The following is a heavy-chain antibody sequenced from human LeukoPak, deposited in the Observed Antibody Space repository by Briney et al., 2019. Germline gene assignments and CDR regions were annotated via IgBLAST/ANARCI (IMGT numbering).Heavy chain of an antibody. CDR2: ISYDGSNK. D-gene: IGHD3-3*01. CDR3: ARGAPRNYDFWSGPFDY. CDR1: GFTFSNYA. V-gene: IGHV3-30-3*01. Sequence: PGGSLRLSCAASGFTFSNYAMHWVRQAPGKGLEWVAVISYDGSNKCYADSVKGRFTISRDNSKNTLYLQMNSLRGEDTAVYYCARGAPRNYDFWSGPFDYWGQGSLVTVSS. J-gene: IGHJ4*02.